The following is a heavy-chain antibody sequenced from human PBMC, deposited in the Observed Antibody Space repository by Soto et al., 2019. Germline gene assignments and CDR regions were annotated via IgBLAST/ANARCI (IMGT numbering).Heavy chain of an antibody. CDR1: GFAFSSYA. Sequence: EVQLLESGGGLAQPGGSLRLSCSASGFAFSSYATSWVRQAPGKGLEWVAAITGSGDDAYYSDSVKGRFTISRDNSMNTLSLHMNSLRAEDTAVYFCAKELTAEQFYPIYSWGQGTLVTVSS. J-gene: IGHJ4*02. D-gene: IGHD2-21*02. CDR3: AKELTAEQFYPIYS. CDR2: ITGSGDDA. V-gene: IGHV3-23*01.